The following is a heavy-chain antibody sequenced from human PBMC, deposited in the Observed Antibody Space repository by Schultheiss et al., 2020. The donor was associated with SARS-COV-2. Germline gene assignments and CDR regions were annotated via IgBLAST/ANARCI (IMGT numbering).Heavy chain of an antibody. D-gene: IGHD2-2*01. CDR3: ARVVPAAIGWFDP. CDR1: GYTFTGYY. V-gene: IGHV1-69*06. J-gene: IGHJ5*02. CDR2: IIPIFGTA. Sequence: SVKVSCKASGYTFTGYYMHWVRQAPGQGLEWMGGIIPIFGTANYAQKFQGRVTITADKSTSTAYMELSSLRSEDTAVYYCARVVPAAIGWFDPWGQGTLVTVSS.